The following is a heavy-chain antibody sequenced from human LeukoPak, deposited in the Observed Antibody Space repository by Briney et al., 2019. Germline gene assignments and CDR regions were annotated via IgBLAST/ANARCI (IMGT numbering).Heavy chain of an antibody. Sequence: SETLSLTCTVSGVSITSYYWSWIRQPPGEGLEWIGYIYYSASTNYNPSLKSRVTISVDTSKNQFSLKLNSVTAADTAVYYCARGNPGGYDVGEYYCYGIDVWGQGTTVTGSS. CDR3: ARGNPGGYDVGEYYCYGIDV. J-gene: IGHJ6*02. CDR1: GVSITSYY. D-gene: IGHD5-12*01. CDR2: IYYSAST. V-gene: IGHV4-59*01.